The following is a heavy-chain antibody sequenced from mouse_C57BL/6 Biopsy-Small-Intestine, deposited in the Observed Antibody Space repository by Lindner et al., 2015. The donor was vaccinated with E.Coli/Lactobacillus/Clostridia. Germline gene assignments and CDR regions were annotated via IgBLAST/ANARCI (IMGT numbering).Heavy chain of an antibody. J-gene: IGHJ2*01. V-gene: IGHV1-4*01. CDR3: ARGTRVSGSQASSYFDY. CDR2: IGAGTTYT. CDR1: GYTFTSYA. Sequence: SVKVSCKASGYTFTSYAMHWVRQAPGQRLEWMGWIGAGTTYTKYSQKFQDRVTITTDTSANTAYMELSSLRSEDTAVYYCARGTRVSGSQASSYFDYWGQGTLVTVSS. D-gene: IGHD3-2*02.